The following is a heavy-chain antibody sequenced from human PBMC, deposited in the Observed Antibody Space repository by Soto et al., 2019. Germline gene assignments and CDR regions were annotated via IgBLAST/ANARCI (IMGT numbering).Heavy chain of an antibody. D-gene: IGHD4-17*01. CDR3: XIRTTVTTRLGY. CDR2: IYHSGST. J-gene: IGHJ4*02. CDR1: GGSISSSNW. V-gene: IGHV4-4*02. Sequence: QVQLQESGPGLVKPSGTLSLTCAVSGGSISSSNWWXWVRQPPGKGLEWIGEIYHSGSTNYNPSXXXXXXXXXXXXXXXXXXXXXXXXXXXXXXXXXXIRTTVTTRLGYWGQGTLVTVSS.